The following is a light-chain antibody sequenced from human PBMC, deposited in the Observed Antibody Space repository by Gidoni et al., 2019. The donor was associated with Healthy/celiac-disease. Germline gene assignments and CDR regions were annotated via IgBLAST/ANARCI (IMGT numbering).Light chain of an antibody. CDR1: QSVSSY. V-gene: IGKV3-11*01. CDR3: QQRSNWPVT. CDR2: DAS. J-gene: IGKJ3*01. Sequence: EIVLTQSPATLSLSPVERATLSCRASQSVSSYLAWYQQKPGQAPRLLIYDASNRATGIPARCSGSGSGTDFTLTISSLEPEDFAVYYCQQRSNWPVTFGPGTKVDIK.